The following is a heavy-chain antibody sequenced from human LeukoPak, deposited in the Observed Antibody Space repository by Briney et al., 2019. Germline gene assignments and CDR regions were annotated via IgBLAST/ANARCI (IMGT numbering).Heavy chain of an antibody. D-gene: IGHD5-24*01. CDR1: GFTLRNYW. J-gene: IGHJ4*02. CDR3: AKDGTVEMATMDFDY. Sequence: GGSLRLSCTASGFTLRNYWMHWVRQAPGKGLEWVAVIWYDGSNKYYADSVKGRFTISRDNSKNTLYLQMNSLRAEDTAVYYCAKDGTVEMATMDFDYWGQGTLVTVSS. CDR2: IWYDGSNK. V-gene: IGHV3-33*06.